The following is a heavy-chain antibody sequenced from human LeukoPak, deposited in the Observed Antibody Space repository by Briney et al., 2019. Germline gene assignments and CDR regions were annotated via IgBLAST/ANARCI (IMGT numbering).Heavy chain of an antibody. J-gene: IGHJ5*02. V-gene: IGHV3-7*01. Sequence: PGGSLRLSCAASGFTFSSYWMSWVRQAPGKGLGWVANIKQDGSEKYYVDSVKGRFTISRDNAKNSLYLQMNSLRAEDTAVYYCARRRVGYSSPNWFDPWGQGTLVTVSS. CDR1: GFTFSSYW. CDR2: IKQDGSEK. CDR3: ARRRVGYSSPNWFDP. D-gene: IGHD6-13*01.